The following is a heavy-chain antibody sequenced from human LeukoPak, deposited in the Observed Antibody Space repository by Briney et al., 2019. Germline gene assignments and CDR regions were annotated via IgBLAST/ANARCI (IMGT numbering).Heavy chain of an antibody. V-gene: IGHV3-33*01. CDR3: ATDTQGINADY. Sequence: GGSLRLSCAASGFTFSSYGMHWVRQAPGKGLEWVAVIWYDGSNKYYADSVKGRFTISRDNSKNTLYLQMNSLRAEDTAVYYSATDTQGINADYWGQGTLVTVSS. CDR1: GFTFSSYG. J-gene: IGHJ4*02. D-gene: IGHD3-10*01. CDR2: IWYDGSNK.